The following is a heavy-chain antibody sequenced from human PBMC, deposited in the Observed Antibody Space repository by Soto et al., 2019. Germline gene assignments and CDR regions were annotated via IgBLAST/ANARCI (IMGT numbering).Heavy chain of an antibody. J-gene: IGHJ3*02. D-gene: IGHD2-21*02. CDR1: GGFISSYD. Sequence: PXATLSLTCTVSGGFISSYDWSWIRQPAGKGLEWIGRIYTSGSTNYNPSLKSRVTMSVDTSKNQFSLKLSSVTAADTAVYYCARGDVVVTAIFLGSPVGAFDIWGRGTMVTVSS. CDR3: ARGDVVVTAIFLGSPVGAFDI. V-gene: IGHV4-4*07. CDR2: IYTSGST.